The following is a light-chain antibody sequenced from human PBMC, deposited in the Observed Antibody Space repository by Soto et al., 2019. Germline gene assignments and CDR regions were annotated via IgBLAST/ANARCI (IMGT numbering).Light chain of an antibody. V-gene: IGLV1-40*01. CDR3: QSYDNSLSGSWV. CDR2: ADN. Sequence: QSVLTQTPSVSGAPGQKITMSCTGSSSNIGAGYDVHWYQQVPGAAPRLLIYADNNRPSGVPDRFSGSKSGTSASLAINGLQAEDEAHYYCQSYDNSLSGSWVFGGGTKVTVL. CDR1: SSNIGAGYD. J-gene: IGLJ3*02.